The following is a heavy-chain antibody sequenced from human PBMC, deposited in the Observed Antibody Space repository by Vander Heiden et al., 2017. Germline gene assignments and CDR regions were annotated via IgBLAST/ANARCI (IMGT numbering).Heavy chain of an antibody. D-gene: IGHD3-22*01. CDR3: AKDNSYDSSGYLDY. J-gene: IGHJ4*02. CDR2: ISWNSGSI. Sequence: EVQLVESEGGLVQPGRSLRLSCAASGFTFDDYAMHWVRQAPGKGLEWVSRISWNSGSIGYADSVKGRFTISRDNAKNSLYLQMNSLRAEDTALYYCAKDNSYDSSGYLDYWGQGTLVTVSS. V-gene: IGHV3-9*01. CDR1: GFTFDDYA.